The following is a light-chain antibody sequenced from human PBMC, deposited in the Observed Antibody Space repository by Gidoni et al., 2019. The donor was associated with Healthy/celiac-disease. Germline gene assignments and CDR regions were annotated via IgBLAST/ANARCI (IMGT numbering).Light chain of an antibody. J-gene: IGLJ2*01. V-gene: IGLV1-40*01. CDR2: GNS. CDR1: SSNSGAGYD. CDR3: QSYDSSLSGSVV. Sequence: QSVLTQPPSVSGAPGQRVTISCTGSSSNSGAGYDVHWYQQLPGTAPKLLIYGNSNRPSGVPDRFSGSKPGTSASLAITGLQAEDEADYYCQSYDSSLSGSVVFGGGTKLTV.